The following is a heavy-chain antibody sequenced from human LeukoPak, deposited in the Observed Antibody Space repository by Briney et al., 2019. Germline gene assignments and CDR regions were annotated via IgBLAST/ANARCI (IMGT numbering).Heavy chain of an antibody. D-gene: IGHD6-13*01. J-gene: IGHJ4*02. Sequence: PGGSLRLSCAASGFIFSSYAMSWVRQAPGKGLEWVSAITNSGVSTYYADSVKGRFTISRDNSENTLYLQMNSLRAEDTAVYYCAKDTSSSWYGHDYWGQGTLVTVSS. CDR3: AKDTSSSWYGHDY. CDR2: ITNSGVST. V-gene: IGHV3-23*01. CDR1: GFIFSSYA.